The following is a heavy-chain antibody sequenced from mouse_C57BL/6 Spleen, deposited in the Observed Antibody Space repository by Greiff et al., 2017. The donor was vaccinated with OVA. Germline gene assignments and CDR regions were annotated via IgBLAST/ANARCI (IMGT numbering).Heavy chain of an antibody. CDR1: GYTFTSYW. Sequence: QVQLQQPGAELVKPGASVKLSCKASGYTFTSYWMHWVKQRPGQGLEWIGMIHPNSGSTNYNEKFKIKATLTVDKSSSTAYKQLSSLTSEDSAVYYCARYYYGSSLGFAYWGQGTLVTVSA. CDR2: IHPNSGST. CDR3: ARYYYGSSLGFAY. J-gene: IGHJ3*01. D-gene: IGHD1-1*01. V-gene: IGHV1-64*01.